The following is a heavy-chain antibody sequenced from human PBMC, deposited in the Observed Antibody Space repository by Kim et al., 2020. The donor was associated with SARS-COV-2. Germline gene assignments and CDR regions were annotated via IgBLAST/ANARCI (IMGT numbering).Heavy chain of an antibody. J-gene: IGHJ4*02. D-gene: IGHD6-25*01. CDR3: ARASHASYGYFD. Sequence: GGSLRLSCAASGFTFSSYGMHWVRQAPGKGLEWVAVIWYDGSNKYYADSVKGRFTISRDNSKNTLYLQMNSLRAEDTAVYYCARASHASYGYFDWGQGTLVTVSS. CDR2: IWYDGSNK. CDR1: GFTFSSYG. V-gene: IGHV3-33*01.